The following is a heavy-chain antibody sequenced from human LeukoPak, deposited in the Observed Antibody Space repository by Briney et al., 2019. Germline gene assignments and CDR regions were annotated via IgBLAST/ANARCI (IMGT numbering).Heavy chain of an antibody. CDR2: IYSGGST. CDR3: ARGPLPAAPTFFDY. V-gene: IGHV3-66*01. Sequence: GGSLRLSCAASGFTVSSNYMSWVRQAPGTGLEWVSVIYSGGSTYYADSVKGRFTISRDNSKNTLYLQMNSLRAEDTAVYYCARGPLPAAPTFFDYWGQGTLVTVSS. CDR1: GFTVSSNY. J-gene: IGHJ4*02. D-gene: IGHD2-2*01.